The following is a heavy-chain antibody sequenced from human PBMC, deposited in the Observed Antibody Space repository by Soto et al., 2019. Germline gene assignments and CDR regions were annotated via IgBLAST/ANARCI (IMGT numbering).Heavy chain of an antibody. V-gene: IGHV3-11*01. CDR2: MSGSGSSE. CDR3: PKDTGIAARPFDY. CDR1: GFTFSDHY. J-gene: IGHJ4*02. D-gene: IGHD6-6*01. Sequence: GGSLRLSCAASGFTFSDHYMAWICQAPGKGLEIVAHMSGSGSSEDYGDSVKGRFSIFRENSKNLLFLQMFFLRAEDTAVYYCPKDTGIAARPFDYWGQGTLVTVSS.